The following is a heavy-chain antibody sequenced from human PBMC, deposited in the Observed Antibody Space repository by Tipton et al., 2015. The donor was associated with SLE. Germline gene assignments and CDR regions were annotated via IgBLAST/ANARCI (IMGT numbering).Heavy chain of an antibody. CDR2: IYYSGST. CDR3: ASAGDGYKYAFDI. J-gene: IGHJ3*02. V-gene: IGHV4-31*03. CDR1: GGSISSGGYY. D-gene: IGHD5-24*01. Sequence: TLSLTCTVSGGSISSGGYYWSWIRQHPGKGLEWIGYIYYSGSTYYNPSLKSRVTISVDTSKNQFSLKLSSVTAADTAVYYCASAGDGYKYAFDIWGQGTMVTVPS.